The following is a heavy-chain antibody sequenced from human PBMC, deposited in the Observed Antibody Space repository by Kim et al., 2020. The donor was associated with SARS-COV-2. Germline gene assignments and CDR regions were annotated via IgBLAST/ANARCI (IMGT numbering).Heavy chain of an antibody. V-gene: IGHV1-3*01. J-gene: IGHJ4*02. CDR3: AKSVEGQQLDY. CDR2: INAGDANT. CDR1: GYTFTSYS. Sequence: ASVKVSCKASGYTFTSYSMHWVRQAPGQRLEWLGWINAGDANTKYSQKFQGRVTITRDTSASTAYMELSSLRSEDTAVYYCAKSVEGQQLDYWGQGTLLT. D-gene: IGHD6-13*01.